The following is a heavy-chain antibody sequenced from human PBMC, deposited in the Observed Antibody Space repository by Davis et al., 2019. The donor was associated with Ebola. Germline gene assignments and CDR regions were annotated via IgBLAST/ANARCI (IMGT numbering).Heavy chain of an antibody. CDR1: GGSFTDYF. D-gene: IGHD3-22*01. CDR3: ARPTYYYDSSGYYSH. Sequence: SETLSLTCAVYGGSFTDYFWSWVRQSPGKGLEWIGEINHSGSTDYNPSLKSRVTISVDTSKNQFSLKLSSVTAADTAVYYCARPTYYYDSSGYYSHWGQGTLVTVSS. J-gene: IGHJ4*02. V-gene: IGHV4-34*01. CDR2: INHSGST.